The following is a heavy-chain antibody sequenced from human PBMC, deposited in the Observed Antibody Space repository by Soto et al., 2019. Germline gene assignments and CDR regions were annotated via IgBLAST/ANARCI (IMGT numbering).Heavy chain of an antibody. J-gene: IGHJ2*01. CDR2: ISPSTGDT. Sequence: QVHLVQSGAEVKEPGASVKVSCQASGYTFTNYAISWVRQAPGHGLEWMGWISPSTGDTDQAQRLQDRVTMTLDTYTNTANMELRSLGTDDTAVYYCARCHCSIGSCYACWHLDLWGPGTLVTVSS. V-gene: IGHV1-18*01. D-gene: IGHD2-15*01. CDR1: GYTFTNYA. CDR3: ARCHCSIGSCYACWHLDL.